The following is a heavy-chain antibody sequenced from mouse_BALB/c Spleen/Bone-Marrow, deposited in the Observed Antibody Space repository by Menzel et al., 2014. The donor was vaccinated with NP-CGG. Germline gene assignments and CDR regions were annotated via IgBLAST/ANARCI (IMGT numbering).Heavy chain of an antibody. D-gene: IGHD2-1*01. CDR3: ARVYPNAMDY. CDR1: GFNIKYTY. CDR2: IDPANGNT. V-gene: IGHV14-3*02. Sequence: VQLKQSGAELVKPGASVKLSCTASGFNIKYTYMHWVKQRPEQGLEWIGRIDPANGNTKYDPKFQGKATITADTSSNTAYLQLSSLTSEDTAVYYCARVYPNAMDYWGQGTSVTVSS. J-gene: IGHJ4*01.